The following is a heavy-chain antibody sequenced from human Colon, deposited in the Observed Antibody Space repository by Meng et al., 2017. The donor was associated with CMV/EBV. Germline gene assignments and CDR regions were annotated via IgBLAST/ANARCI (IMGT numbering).Heavy chain of an antibody. J-gene: IGHJ4*02. CDR3: AARSAFDY. CDR2: ITADRRFM. D-gene: IGHD1-26*01. CDR1: GFNFNSFP. Sequence: SLRLSCVASGFNFNSFPMNWVRQAPGKGLEWVAAITADRRFMYYADSVKGRFVISRDNAKNSLFLQMNYLSADDTAVYYCAARSAFDYWGQGTLVTVSS. V-gene: IGHV3-21*06.